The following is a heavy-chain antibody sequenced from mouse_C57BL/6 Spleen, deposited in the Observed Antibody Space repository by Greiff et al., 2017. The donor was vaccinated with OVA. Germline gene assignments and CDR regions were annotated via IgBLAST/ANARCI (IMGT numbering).Heavy chain of an antibody. V-gene: IGHV1-61*01. J-gene: IGHJ2*01. D-gene: IGHD1-1*01. CDR1: GYTFTSYW. CDR2: IYPSDSET. Sequence: QVQLQQPGAELVRPGSSVKLSCKASGYTFTSYWMDWVKQRPGQGLEWIGNIYPSDSETHYNQKFKDKATLTVDKSSSTAYMQLSSLTSEDSAVYYCARGYDGSLDYWGQGTTLTVSS. CDR3: ARGYDGSLDY.